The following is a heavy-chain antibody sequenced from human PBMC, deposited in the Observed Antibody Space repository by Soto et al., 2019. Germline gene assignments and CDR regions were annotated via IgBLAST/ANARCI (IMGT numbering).Heavy chain of an antibody. Sequence: QITLNESGPALVKPTQTLTLTCTFSGFSLTTSGVGVHWLRQPPGKALEWLAVIYGDDDKRYNPSLEPRLTITKDTTKNQVVLTMTNIDPLDTATYYCAQTPSYSTNWYLRDDWFDPWGQGTLVTVSS. CDR2: IYGDDDK. CDR1: GFSLTTSGVG. J-gene: IGHJ5*02. CDR3: AQTPSYSTNWYLRDDWFDP. D-gene: IGHD6-13*01. V-gene: IGHV2-5*02.